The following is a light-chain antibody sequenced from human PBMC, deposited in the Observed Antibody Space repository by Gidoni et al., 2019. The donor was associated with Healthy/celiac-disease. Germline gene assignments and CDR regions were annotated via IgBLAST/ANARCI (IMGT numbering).Light chain of an antibody. V-gene: IGKV2-30*01. J-gene: IGKJ1*01. CDR3: MQGTHWPWT. Sequence: DVVMTQSPLALPVTLGQPASIACRSSQSLLYSDGNTYVNWLQQRPGQSPRRLIYQVSNRDSGVPDRFSGSGSGTDFTLKISRVEAEDVGVYFCMQGTHWPWTFXQXTKVEIK. CDR2: QVS. CDR1: QSLLYSDGNTY.